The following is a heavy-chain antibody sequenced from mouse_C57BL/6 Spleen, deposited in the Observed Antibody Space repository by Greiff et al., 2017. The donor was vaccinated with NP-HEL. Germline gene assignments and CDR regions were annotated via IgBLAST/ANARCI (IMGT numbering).Heavy chain of an antibody. CDR2: IWTGGGT. CDR1: GFSLTSYA. CDR3: ARKAYYYGSSLYFDY. D-gene: IGHD1-1*01. V-gene: IGHV2-9-1*01. J-gene: IGHJ2*01. Sequence: VKLQESGPGLVAPSQSLSIPCTVSGFSLTSYAISWVRQPPGKGLEWLGVIWTGGGTNYNSALKSRLSISKDNSKSQVFLKMNSLQTDDTARYYCARKAYYYGSSLYFDYWGQGTTLTVSS.